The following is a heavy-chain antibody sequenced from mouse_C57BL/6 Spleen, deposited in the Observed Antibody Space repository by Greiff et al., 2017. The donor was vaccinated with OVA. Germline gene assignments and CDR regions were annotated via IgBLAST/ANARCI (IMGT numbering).Heavy chain of an antibody. V-gene: IGHV1-7*01. CDR2: INPSSGYT. J-gene: IGHJ1*03. CDR3: ARVGGRGATVVDPRYFDG. CDR1: GYTFTSYW. Sequence: QVQLQQPGAELAKPGASVKLSCKASGYTFTSYWMHWVKQRPGQGLEWIGYINPSSGYTKYNQKFKDKATLTADKSSSTAYMQLSSLTYEDSAVYYCARVGGRGATVVDPRYFDGWGTGTTVTVSS. D-gene: IGHD1-1*01.